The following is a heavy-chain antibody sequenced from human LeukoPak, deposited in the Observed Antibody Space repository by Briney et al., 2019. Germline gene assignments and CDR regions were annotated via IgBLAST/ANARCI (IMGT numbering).Heavy chain of an antibody. CDR3: AKVDSAVGPIDY. J-gene: IGHJ4*02. CDR1: GLTFSSYA. D-gene: IGHD6-19*01. Sequence: GGSLRLSCAASGLTFSSYAMSWVRQAPGKGLEWVSAISGSAFSTYYADSVRGRFTISRDNSKNTLYLQMYSLRVEDTAIYYCAKVDSAVGPIDYWGQGTLVTVSS. CDR2: ISGSAFST. V-gene: IGHV3-23*01.